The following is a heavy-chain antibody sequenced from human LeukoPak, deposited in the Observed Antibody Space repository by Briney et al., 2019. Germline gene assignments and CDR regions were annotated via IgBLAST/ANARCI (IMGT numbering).Heavy chain of an antibody. D-gene: IGHD2-15*01. J-gene: IGHJ3*01. CDR2: IYTSGST. CDR3: ARDPRGGGGASFDV. Sequence: SETLSLTCTVSGGSISSYYWSWIRQPPGKGLERIGYIYTSGSTNYNPSLKSRVTISVDTSKNQFSLKLSSVTAADTAVYFCARDPRGGGGASFDVWGQGKMVTVSS. V-gene: IGHV4-4*09. CDR1: GGSISSYY.